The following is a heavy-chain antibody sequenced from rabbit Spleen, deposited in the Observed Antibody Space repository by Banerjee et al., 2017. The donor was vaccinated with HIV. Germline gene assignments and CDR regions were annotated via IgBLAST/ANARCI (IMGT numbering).Heavy chain of an antibody. CDR2: IDSGSSGFT. J-gene: IGHJ6*01. Sequence: QSLEESGGDLVKPGASLTLTCTASGFAFSSRYYMCWVHQAPGKGLEWIACIDSGSSGFTYFATWAKGRFTISKTSSTTVTLQMTRLTAADTATYFCARDTSSSFSSYGMDLWGPGTLVTVS. CDR3: ARDTSSSFSSYGMDL. D-gene: IGHD1-1*01. V-gene: IGHV1S40*01. CDR1: GFAFSSRYY.